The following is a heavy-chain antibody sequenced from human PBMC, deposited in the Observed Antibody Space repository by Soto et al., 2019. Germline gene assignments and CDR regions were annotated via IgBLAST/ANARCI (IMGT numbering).Heavy chain of an antibody. CDR3: ASRQYVVGGSISGLIDS. Sequence: QVQLVESGGGVVQPARSLRLGCTASGFTFTSYGMHWVRQAPGKGLEWVAAIWYDGFNKQYGDSVKGRFTISRDNSKNTVYLEMNSLRAEDTAVYYCASRQYVVGGSISGLIDSWGQGTLVIVSS. J-gene: IGHJ4*02. D-gene: IGHD2-15*01. CDR2: IWYDGFNK. V-gene: IGHV3-33*01. CDR1: GFTFTSYG.